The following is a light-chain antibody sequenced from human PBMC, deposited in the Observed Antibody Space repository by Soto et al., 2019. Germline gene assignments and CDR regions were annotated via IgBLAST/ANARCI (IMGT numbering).Light chain of an antibody. V-gene: IGLV2-23*01. Sequence: QSALTQPASVSGSPGQSITLSCTRTSSGVENYNLVSWYQHRPGKAPKLIIYEGSQRPSGVSDRFSGSKSGNTASLTISGLRAEDEADYYCSSYAGAVVFGGGTKFTVL. J-gene: IGLJ2*01. CDR1: SSGVENYNL. CDR3: SSYAGAVV. CDR2: EGS.